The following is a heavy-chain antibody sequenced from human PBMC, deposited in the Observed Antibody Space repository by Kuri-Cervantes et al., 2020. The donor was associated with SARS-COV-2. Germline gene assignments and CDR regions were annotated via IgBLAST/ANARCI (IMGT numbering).Heavy chain of an antibody. J-gene: IGHJ2*01. CDR2: INHSGRT. V-gene: IGHV4-38-2*01. D-gene: IGHD3-3*01. Sequence: GSLRLSCGVSGQYISSGYFWGWIRQPPGKGLEWIGSINHSGRTSYNAPLKSRVNISLDTSKNQFSLKLTSVTATDTAIYYCARRTSGNFDLWGRGILVTVSS. CDR1: GQYISSGYF. CDR3: ARRTSGNFDL.